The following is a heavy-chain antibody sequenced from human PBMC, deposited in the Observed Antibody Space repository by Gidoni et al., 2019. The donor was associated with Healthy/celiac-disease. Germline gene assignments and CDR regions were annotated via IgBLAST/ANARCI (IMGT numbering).Heavy chain of an antibody. Sequence: QVQLQESGPGLVKPSQTLSLTCTVSGGSISRGGYYWSWIRQHPGKGLEWIGYIYYSGSTYYNPSLKSRVTISVDTSKNQFSLKLSSVTAADTAVYYCARARRGDYGDWYYYMDVWGKGTTVTVSS. D-gene: IGHD4-17*01. J-gene: IGHJ6*03. CDR2: IYYSGST. CDR3: ARARRGDYGDWYYYMDV. CDR1: GGSISRGGYY. V-gene: IGHV4-31*03.